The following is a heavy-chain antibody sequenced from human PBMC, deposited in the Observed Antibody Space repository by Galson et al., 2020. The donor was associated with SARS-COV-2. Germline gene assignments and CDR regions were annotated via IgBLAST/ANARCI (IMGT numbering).Heavy chain of an antibody. CDR1: GYSFTNYW. D-gene: IGHD5-18*01. V-gene: IGHV5-51*01. CDR3: ARSDTTMTAHFDY. CDR2: IYPGDSDT. Sequence: GESLKISCKGFGYSFTNYWIGWVRQLPGKGLEWMGIIYPGDSDTIYSPSFQGQVTISVDKSISTAYLQWSTLKASDTAMYYCARSDTTMTAHFDYWGQGTLVTVSS. J-gene: IGHJ4*02.